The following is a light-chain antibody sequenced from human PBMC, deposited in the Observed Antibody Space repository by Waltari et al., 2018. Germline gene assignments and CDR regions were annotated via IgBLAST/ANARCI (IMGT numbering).Light chain of an antibody. CDR3: HQYGSSPYI. J-gene: IGKJ2*01. Sequence: EIVLTQSPGTLSLSPGERATLPCRASQGVTSRYIAWYQQKPGQPPRLLFYGASSRATGIPDRFSGSGSGTDFTLTISRLEPEDFAVYYCHQYGSSPYIFGQGTKLEIK. CDR2: GAS. CDR1: QGVTSRY. V-gene: IGKV3-20*01.